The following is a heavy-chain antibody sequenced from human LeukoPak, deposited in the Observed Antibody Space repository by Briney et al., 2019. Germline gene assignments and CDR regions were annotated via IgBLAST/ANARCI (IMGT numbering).Heavy chain of an antibody. CDR2: INPNSGGT. CDR3: AREYAAAAGTGFDY. Sequence: GASVKVSCKASGYTFTGYYMHWVRQAPGQGLEWMGWINPNSGGTNYAQKFQGWVTMTRDTSISTAYMELSRLRSDDTAVYYCAREYAAAAGTGFDYWGQGTLVTVSS. D-gene: IGHD6-13*01. V-gene: IGHV1-2*04. J-gene: IGHJ4*02. CDR1: GYTFTGYY.